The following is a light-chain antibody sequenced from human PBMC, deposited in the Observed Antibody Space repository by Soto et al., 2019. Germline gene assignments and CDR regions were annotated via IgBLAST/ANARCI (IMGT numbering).Light chain of an antibody. CDR2: GAS. Sequence: EIVMSQSPATLSVSPGERATLSCRASQSVSSNLAWYQQNPGQAPRLLIYGASTRATGIPVRFSGSGSGTEFTLTISSLQSEDFAVYYCQRYNNRETFGQGTKV. J-gene: IGKJ1*01. CDR1: QSVSSN. CDR3: QRYNNRET. V-gene: IGKV3-15*01.